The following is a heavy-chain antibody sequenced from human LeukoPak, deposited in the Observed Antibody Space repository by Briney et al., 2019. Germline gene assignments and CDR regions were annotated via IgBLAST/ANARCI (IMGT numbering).Heavy chain of an antibody. J-gene: IGHJ4*02. D-gene: IGHD3-22*01. Sequence: GGSLRLSCAASGFTFSDYYMSWIRQAPGKGLEWVSYISSSGSTIYYADSVKGRFTISRDNAKNSLYLQMNSLRAEDTAVYFCARYYYDSSGYYYFDYWGQGTLVTVSS. CDR1: GFTFSDYY. CDR3: ARYYYDSSGYYYFDY. CDR2: ISSSGSTI. V-gene: IGHV3-11*01.